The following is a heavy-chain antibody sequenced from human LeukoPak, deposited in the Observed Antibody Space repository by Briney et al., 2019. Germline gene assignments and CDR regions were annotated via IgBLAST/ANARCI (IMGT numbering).Heavy chain of an antibody. J-gene: IGHJ3*02. CDR1: GFTFSAFA. V-gene: IGHV3-30*04. CDR2: ISYDARNK. Sequence: PGRSLRLSCAASGFTFSAFAMHWVRQAPGKGLEWVAAISYDARNKYYAVSVRGRFTISRDNSRNTLFLQLNSLKAEDTAVYLCARGTTDIVADISDAFDIWGQGSVVTVSS. D-gene: IGHD5-12*01. CDR3: ARGTTDIVADISDAFDI.